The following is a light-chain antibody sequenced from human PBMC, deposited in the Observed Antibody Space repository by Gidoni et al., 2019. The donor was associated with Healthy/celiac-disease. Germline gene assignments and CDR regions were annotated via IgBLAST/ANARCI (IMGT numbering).Light chain of an antibody. J-gene: IGLJ1*01. V-gene: IGLV1-40*01. Sequence: SVLTHPPSVSGAPGQRVTISCTGSSSNIGAGYDVHWYQQLPGTAPKLLIYGNSNRPSGVPDRFSGSKSGTSASLAITGLQAEDEADYYCQSYDSSLSGVFGTGTKVTVL. CDR2: GNS. CDR1: SSNIGAGYD. CDR3: QSYDSSLSGV.